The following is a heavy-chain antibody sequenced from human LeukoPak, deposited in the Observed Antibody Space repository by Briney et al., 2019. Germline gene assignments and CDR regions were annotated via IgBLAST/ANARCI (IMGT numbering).Heavy chain of an antibody. CDR3: ARAPELELRGGGYYFDY. D-gene: IGHD1-7*01. CDR1: GGTFSSYA. J-gene: IGHJ4*02. Sequence: GASVKVSCKASGGTFSSYAISWVRQAPGQGLEWMGGIIPIFGTANYAQKFQGRVTITADESTSTAYMELSSLRSEDTAVYYCARAPELELRGGGYYFDYWGQGTLVTVSS. V-gene: IGHV1-69*13. CDR2: IIPIFGTA.